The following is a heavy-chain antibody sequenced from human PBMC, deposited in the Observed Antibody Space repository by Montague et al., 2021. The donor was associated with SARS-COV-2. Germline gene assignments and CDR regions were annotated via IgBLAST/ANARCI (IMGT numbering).Heavy chain of an antibody. CDR2: IYYSGST. Sequence: SETLSLTCTVSGGSISGYYWSWIRQPPGKGLEWIGYIYYSGSTNYNPSLKSRVTISVDTSKNQFSLKLSSVTAADTAVYYCARVNLGYYFSLVVYAYFDYWGQGNLVTVSS. V-gene: IGHV4-59*01. CDR3: ARVNLGYYFSLVVYAYFDY. CDR1: GGSISGYY. D-gene: IGHD2-15*01. J-gene: IGHJ4*02.